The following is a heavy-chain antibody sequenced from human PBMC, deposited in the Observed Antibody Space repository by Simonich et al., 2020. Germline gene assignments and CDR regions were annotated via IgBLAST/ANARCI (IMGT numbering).Heavy chain of an antibody. Sequence: GGGLVKPGGSLRLSCAASGLTFGSYSMNWFRQGPGKGLGWVSSISSSSSYIYYADSVKGRFTISRDNAKNSLYLQMNSLRAEDTAVYDCARDTSYYGSGSYYFDYWGQGTLVTVSS. D-gene: IGHD3-10*01. CDR1: GLTFGSYS. CDR2: ISSSSSYI. J-gene: IGHJ4*02. CDR3: ARDTSYYGSGSYYFDY. V-gene: IGHV3-21*01.